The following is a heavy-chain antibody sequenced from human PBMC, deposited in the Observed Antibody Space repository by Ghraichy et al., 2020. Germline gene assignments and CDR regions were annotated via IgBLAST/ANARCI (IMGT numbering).Heavy chain of an antibody. V-gene: IGHV1-18*04. CDR2: ISAYNGNT. Sequence: ASVKVSCKASGYTFTSYGISWVRQAPGQGLEWMGWISAYNGNTNYAQKLQGRVTMTTDTSTSTAYMELRSLRSDDTAVYYCARDPSGSYYPGLIEFDYWGQGTLVTVSA. CDR3: ARDPSGSYYPGLIEFDY. J-gene: IGHJ4*02. CDR1: GYTFTSYG. D-gene: IGHD1-26*01.